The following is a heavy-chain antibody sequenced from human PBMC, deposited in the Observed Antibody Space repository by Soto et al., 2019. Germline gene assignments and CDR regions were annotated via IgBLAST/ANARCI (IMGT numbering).Heavy chain of an antibody. CDR1: GGSFISYT. V-gene: IGHV1-69*02. CDR3: AKSLLFVYHAYMDV. Sequence: QVQLVQSGAEVKKPGSSVKVSCEASGGSFISYTFTWVRQAPGQGLEWMGRIIPIQGRANYALKLQDRVTITADRSTKTVYMELRSLRPEDTAVYYCAKSLLFVYHAYMDVWGKGTTVTVSS. D-gene: IGHD2-2*01. J-gene: IGHJ6*03. CDR2: IIPIQGRA.